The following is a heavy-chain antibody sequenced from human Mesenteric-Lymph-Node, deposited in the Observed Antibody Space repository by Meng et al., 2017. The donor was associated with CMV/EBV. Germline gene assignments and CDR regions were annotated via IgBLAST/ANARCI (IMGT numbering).Heavy chain of an antibody. CDR1: GFTFNSFG. CDR3: AKDAGEGFCGGGRCPLYYFDC. D-gene: IGHD2-15*01. J-gene: IGHJ4*02. Sequence: GGSLRLSCMASGFTFNSFGMHWVRQAPGEGLEWVAVIWYDGSKKFYAESVKGRFIISRDNSKNTLYLQMNSLRAEDTAVYYCAKDAGEGFCGGGRCPLYYFDCWGQGTLVTVSS. V-gene: IGHV3-30*02. CDR2: IWYDGSKK.